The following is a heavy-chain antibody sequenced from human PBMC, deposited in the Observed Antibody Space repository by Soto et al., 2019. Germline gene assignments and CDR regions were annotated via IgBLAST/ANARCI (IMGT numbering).Heavy chain of an antibody. Sequence: GGSLRLSCTASGFTFGDYAMSWVRQAPGKGLEWVGFIRSKANGGTTEYAASVKGRFTISREDSKSIAYLQMNSLKTEDTAVYYCTRTKWLGAFDIWGQGTMVTVSS. CDR2: IRSKANGGTT. CDR1: GFTFGDYA. V-gene: IGHV3-49*04. D-gene: IGHD6-19*01. CDR3: TRTKWLGAFDI. J-gene: IGHJ3*02.